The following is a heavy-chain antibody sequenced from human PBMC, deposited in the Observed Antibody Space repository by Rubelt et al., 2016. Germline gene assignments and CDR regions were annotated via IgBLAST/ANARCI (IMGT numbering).Heavy chain of an antibody. CDR1: GFTVSSIS. J-gene: IGHJ4*02. D-gene: IGHD3-10*01. CDR3: ARDSAD. V-gene: IGHV3-21*01. CDR2: ISSNSYHI. Sequence: EVQLVQSGGGLVQPGGSLRLSCAASGFTVSSISMTWVRQAPGKGLEWVSSISSNSYHIFYTDSVKGRFTSSRDNAKNSLYLQMDSLRAEDTAVYYCARDSADWGQGTLVTVSS.